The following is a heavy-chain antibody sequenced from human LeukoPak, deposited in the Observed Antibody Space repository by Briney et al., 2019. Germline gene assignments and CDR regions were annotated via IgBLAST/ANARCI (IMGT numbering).Heavy chain of an antibody. Sequence: ASVKVSFKASGGTFSSYAISWVRQAPGQGLEWMGGIIPIFGTANYAQKFQGRVTITADESTSTAYMELSSLRSEDTAVYYCARGNIVVVPAAIEDYYYYGMDVWGQGTTVTVSS. CDR3: ARGNIVVVPAAIEDYYYYGMDV. CDR1: GGTFSSYA. CDR2: IIPIFGTA. V-gene: IGHV1-69*13. D-gene: IGHD2-2*01. J-gene: IGHJ6*02.